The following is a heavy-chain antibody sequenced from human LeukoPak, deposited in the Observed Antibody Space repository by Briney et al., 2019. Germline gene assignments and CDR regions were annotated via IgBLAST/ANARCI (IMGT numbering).Heavy chain of an antibody. D-gene: IGHD5-24*01. J-gene: IGHJ3*02. V-gene: IGHV4-59*08. CDR2: IYYSGST. CDR3: ARWVSGDGYNVDRDDAIDI. CDR1: GGSISSYY. Sequence: TSETLSLTCTVSGGSISSYYWSWIRQPPGKGLEWIGYIYYSGSTNYNPSLKSRVTISVDTSKNQFSLKLSSVTAADTAVYYCARWVSGDGYNVDRDDAIDIWGQGTMVTVSS.